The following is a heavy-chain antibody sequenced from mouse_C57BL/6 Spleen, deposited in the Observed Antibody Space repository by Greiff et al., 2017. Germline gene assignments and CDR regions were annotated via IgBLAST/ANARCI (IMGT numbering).Heavy chain of an antibody. CDR1: GYTFTSYW. Sequence: QVQLQQPGAELVRPGTSVKLSCKASGYTFTSYWMHWVKQRPGQGLEWIGVIDPSDSYTNYTQKFKGKATLTVDTSSSTAYMQLSSLTSEDSAVYYCAITGTRDYWGQGTTLTVSS. CDR2: IDPSDSYT. CDR3: AITGTRDY. J-gene: IGHJ2*01. D-gene: IGHD4-1*01. V-gene: IGHV1-59*01.